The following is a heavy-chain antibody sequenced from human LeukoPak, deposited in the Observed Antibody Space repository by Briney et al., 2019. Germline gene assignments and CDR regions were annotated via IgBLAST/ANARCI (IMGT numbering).Heavy chain of an antibody. Sequence: GASVKVSCKASGYTFTGYYMHWVRQAPGQGLEWMGWINPNSGGTNYAQKFQGRVTMTRDTSISTAYMELSRLRSDDTAVYYCARESGVDIVATIVGDFDYWGQGTLVTVSS. CDR3: ARESGVDIVATIVGDFDY. CDR1: GYTFTGYY. CDR2: INPNSGGT. J-gene: IGHJ4*02. V-gene: IGHV1-2*02. D-gene: IGHD5-12*01.